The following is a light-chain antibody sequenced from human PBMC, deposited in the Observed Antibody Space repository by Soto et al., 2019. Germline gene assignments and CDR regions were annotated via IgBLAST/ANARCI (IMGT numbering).Light chain of an antibody. CDR1: QSIGSW. CDR3: QQSYSTHTWT. Sequence: DIQMTQSPSTLSASVGDRVTITCGGSQSIGSWLAWYQQKPGKAPKLLIYDASGLESGVPSSFSGSGSGTDFTLTISSLQTEDFATYYCQQSYSTHTWTFGQGTKVDIK. J-gene: IGKJ1*01. V-gene: IGKV1-5*01. CDR2: DAS.